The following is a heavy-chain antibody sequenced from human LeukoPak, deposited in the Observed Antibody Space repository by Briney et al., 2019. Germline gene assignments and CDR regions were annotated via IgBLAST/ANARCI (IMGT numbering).Heavy chain of an antibody. J-gene: IGHJ3*02. Sequence: PGGSLRLSCAASGFTFSSYAMSWVRQAPGKGLEWVSAISGSGGSTYYADSVKGRFTISRDNSKNTLYLQMNSLRAEDTAVYYCAKGLPRYSSGWHAFDNWGQGTMVTVSS. V-gene: IGHV3-23*01. CDR3: AKGLPRYSSGWHAFDN. D-gene: IGHD6-19*01. CDR1: GFTFSSYA. CDR2: ISGSGGST.